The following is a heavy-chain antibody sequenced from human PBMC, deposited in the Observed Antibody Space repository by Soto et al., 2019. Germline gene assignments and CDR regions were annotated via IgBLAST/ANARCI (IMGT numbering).Heavy chain of an antibody. J-gene: IGHJ1*01. D-gene: IGHD1-26*01. V-gene: IGHV3-21*01. CDR2: IGGGTSYI. CDR1: GFSLSSYT. CDR3: ARDPLGSSGNEYFQH. Sequence: EVQLVESGGGLVKPGGSLRLSCAASGFSLSSYTMNWVRQAPGKGLEWVSSIGGGTSYIYYAASLKGRFSISRDNAKNSLYLQMISLRAEDTAVYYCARDPLGSSGNEYFQHWGQGTLVTVSS.